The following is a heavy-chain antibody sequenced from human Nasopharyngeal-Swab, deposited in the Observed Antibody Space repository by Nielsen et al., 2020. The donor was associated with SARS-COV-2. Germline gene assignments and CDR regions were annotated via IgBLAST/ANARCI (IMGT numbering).Heavy chain of an antibody. V-gene: IGHV3-21*01. CDR3: TRDNEGDKNYDYIWGSYRPYY. Sequence: ESLKILCAASGLTFTSYSMNRVRRAPGKGLEWAATFSRSSTYVYYGDSVKGRFTIARDNAQNSLYLQMNSLRAEDTAVYYCTRDNEGDKNYDYIWGSYRPYYWGQGTMVTVYS. CDR2: FSRSSTYV. D-gene: IGHD3-16*02. CDR1: GLTFTSYS. J-gene: IGHJ4*02.